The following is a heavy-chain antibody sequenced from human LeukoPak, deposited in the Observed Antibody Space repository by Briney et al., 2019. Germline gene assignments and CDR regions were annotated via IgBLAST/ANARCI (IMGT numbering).Heavy chain of an antibody. J-gene: IGHJ4*02. Sequence: GESLKISCKGSGYSFTSYWIGWVRQMPGRGLEWMGIIYPGDSDTRYSPSFQGQVTISADKSISTAYLQWSSLKASDTAMYYCARTPNHYGDYGRFDYWGQGTLVTVSS. CDR1: GYSFTSYW. D-gene: IGHD4-17*01. CDR2: IYPGDSDT. CDR3: ARTPNHYGDYGRFDY. V-gene: IGHV5-51*01.